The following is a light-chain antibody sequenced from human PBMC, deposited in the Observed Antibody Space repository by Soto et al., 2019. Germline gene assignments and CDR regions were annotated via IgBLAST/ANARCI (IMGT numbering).Light chain of an antibody. V-gene: IGLV2-14*01. CDR1: SSDVGGYNY. J-gene: IGLJ2*01. CDR3: SSYTSSSYVV. CDR2: DVS. Sequence: QSVLTQPASVSGSPGQSITISCTGTSSDVGGYNYVSWYQQHPGKAPKLMIYDVSNRPPGVSNRFSGSKSGNTASLTISGLQAEDEADYYCSSYTSSSYVVFGGGTKVTVL.